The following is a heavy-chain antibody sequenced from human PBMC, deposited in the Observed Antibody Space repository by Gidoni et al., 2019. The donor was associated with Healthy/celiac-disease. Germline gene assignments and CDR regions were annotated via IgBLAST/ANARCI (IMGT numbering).Heavy chain of an antibody. J-gene: IGHJ6*02. CDR2: ISSSSSYI. V-gene: IGHV3-21*01. D-gene: IGHD5-12*01. CDR3: ARDRKARRRGYSGYEESYYYYYGMDV. CDR1: GFTFSSYS. Sequence: EVQLVESGGGLVKPGGSMSLSCAASGFTFSSYSMNWVRQAPGKGLEWVSCISSSSSYIYYADSVKGRFTISRDNAKNSLYLKMDSLRAEDTAVYYCARDRKARRRGYSGYEESYYYYYGMDVWGQGTTVTVSS.